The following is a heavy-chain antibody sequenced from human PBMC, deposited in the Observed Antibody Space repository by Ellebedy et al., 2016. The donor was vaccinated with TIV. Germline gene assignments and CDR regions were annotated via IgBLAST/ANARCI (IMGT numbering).Heavy chain of an antibody. V-gene: IGHV1-46*01. J-gene: IGHJ4*02. Sequence: ASVKVSCKASGYTFTTYYMHWVRQAPGQGLEWVGTLNPNSGGTSYAQKFQGRVTLTRDTSTTTAYMEMSSLRSEDTAVYYCARGSGSYYAYFDYWGQGTLVTVSS. CDR2: LNPNSGGT. CDR1: GYTFTTYY. CDR3: ARGSGSYYAYFDY. D-gene: IGHD1-26*01.